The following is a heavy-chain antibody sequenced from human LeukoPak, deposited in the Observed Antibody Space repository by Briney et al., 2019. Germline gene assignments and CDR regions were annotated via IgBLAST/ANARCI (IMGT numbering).Heavy chain of an antibody. CDR2: ISSSGSTI. J-gene: IGHJ6*03. Sequence: PGGPLRLSCAASGFTFSDYYMSWIRQAPGKGLEWVSYISSSGSTIYYADSVKGRFTISRDNAKNSLYLQMNSLRAEDTAVYYCARDGLDSYYDFWSGYYPRTYYYYYYMDVWGKGTTVTVSS. V-gene: IGHV3-11*01. CDR3: ARDGLDSYYDFWSGYYPRTYYYYYYMDV. D-gene: IGHD3-3*01. CDR1: GFTFSDYY.